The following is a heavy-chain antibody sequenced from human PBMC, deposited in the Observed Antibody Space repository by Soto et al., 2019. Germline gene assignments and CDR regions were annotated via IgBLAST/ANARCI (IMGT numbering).Heavy chain of an antibody. D-gene: IGHD3-16*01. V-gene: IGHV3-7*05. CDR1: GFSFSNYW. CDR2: INQDGGGT. CDR3: ARDPYNHVVYVNMGNA. Sequence: EVQLVESGGGLVQPGGSLRLSCVASGFSFSNYWMSWVRQAPGKGLEWVANINQDGGGTDYVDSVKGRFTISRDNAENSLTLKMKDLRAEDSTIYYSARDPYNHVVYVNMGNAGGKGT. J-gene: IGHJ6*03.